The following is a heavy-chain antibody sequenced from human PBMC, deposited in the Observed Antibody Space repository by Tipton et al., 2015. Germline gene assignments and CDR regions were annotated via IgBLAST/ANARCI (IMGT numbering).Heavy chain of an antibody. Sequence: PGASVKVSCKASGYTFSNYAMAWVRQAPGKGLEWVSGIGASGDHTYYADSVKVRFAISRDNSKNTLHLHMSSLRADDTAVYYCTKRSRVVIHRNWFDPWGQGTLVTVSS. V-gene: IGHV3-23*01. CDR1: GYTFSNYA. J-gene: IGHJ5*02. CDR3: TKRSRVVIHRNWFDP. D-gene: IGHD3-3*01. CDR2: IGASGDHT.